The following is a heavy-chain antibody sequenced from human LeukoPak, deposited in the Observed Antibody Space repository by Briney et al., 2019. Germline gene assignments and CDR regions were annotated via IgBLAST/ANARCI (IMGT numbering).Heavy chain of an antibody. Sequence: SETLSLTCTVSGGSISSYYWSWIRQPPGKGLEWIGYIYYSGSTNYNPSLKSRVTISVDTSKNQFSLKLSSVTAADTAVYYCARGPVGYYGSGSHPYDYWGQGTLVTVSS. CDR2: IYYSGST. CDR1: GGSISSYY. J-gene: IGHJ4*02. D-gene: IGHD3-10*01. V-gene: IGHV4-59*01. CDR3: ARGPVGYYGSGSHPYDY.